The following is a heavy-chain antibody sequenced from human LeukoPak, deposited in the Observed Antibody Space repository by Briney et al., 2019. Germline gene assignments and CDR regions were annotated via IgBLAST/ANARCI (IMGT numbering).Heavy chain of an antibody. CDR2: ISFDGTIK. D-gene: IGHD5-12*01. J-gene: IGHJ4*02. CDR3: AREYSGYDFDY. V-gene: IGHV3-30*01. CDR1: GFSFRSYT. Sequence: PGRSLTLSCAASGFSFRSYTMHWVRQAPGKGLDWVAVISFDGTIKYYADSVKGRFTISRDNSKNTLYLQMNSLRAEDTAVYYCAREYSGYDFDYWGQGTLVTVSS.